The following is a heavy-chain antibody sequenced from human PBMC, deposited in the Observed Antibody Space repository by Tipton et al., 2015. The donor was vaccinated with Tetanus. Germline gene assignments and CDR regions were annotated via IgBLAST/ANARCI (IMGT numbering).Heavy chain of an antibody. D-gene: IGHD1-1*01. CDR3: ARGTGDY. J-gene: IGHJ4*02. CDR2: IYYSGDT. CDR1: GGSISNYY. Sequence: TLSLTCTVSGGSISNYYWNWIRQSPGKRLEWIGNIYYSGDTAYNPSLQSRATIYLDTAKKHFSLRLSSVTAADTAVYYCARGTGDYWGPGTLVTVSS. V-gene: IGHV4-59*01.